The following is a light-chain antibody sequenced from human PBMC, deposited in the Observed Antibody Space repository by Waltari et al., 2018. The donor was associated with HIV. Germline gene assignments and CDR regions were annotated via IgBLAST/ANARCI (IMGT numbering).Light chain of an antibody. V-gene: IGLV10-54*01. Sequence: PSVSKGLRQTATLTCTGHSNNVGNQGAAWLQQHQGHPPKLLSYRNNNRPSGISERLSASRSGNTASLTITELQPEDEADYYCSAWDSSLSAVVFGGGTKLTVL. CDR3: SAWDSSLSAVV. CDR2: RNN. CDR1: SNNVGNQG. J-gene: IGLJ2*01.